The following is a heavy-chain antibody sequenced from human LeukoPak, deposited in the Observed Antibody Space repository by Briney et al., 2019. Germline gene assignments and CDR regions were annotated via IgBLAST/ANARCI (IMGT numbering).Heavy chain of an antibody. CDR2: INPNSGGT. CDR1: GYTFTGNY. Sequence: GASVKVSCKASGYTFTGNYMHWVRHAPGQGLEWMGWINPNSGGTNYAQKFQGRVTMTRDTSISTAYMELSRLRSDDTAVYYCARVRAAASRWFDPWGQGTLVTVSS. D-gene: IGHD6-13*01. CDR3: ARVRAAASRWFDP. V-gene: IGHV1-2*02. J-gene: IGHJ5*02.